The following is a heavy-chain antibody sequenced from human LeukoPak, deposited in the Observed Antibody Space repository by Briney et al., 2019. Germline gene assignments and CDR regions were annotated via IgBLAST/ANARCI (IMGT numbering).Heavy chain of an antibody. V-gene: IGHV3-48*03. J-gene: IGHJ4*02. Sequence: GGSLRLSCAASGFIFSSSEMNWVRQPSGKGLEWVSYISGRDTIYYADSVKGRFPISRDNAKNSLYLQMNNLRAEDTAVYYCARSTPSDFYFDYWGQGALVTVSS. D-gene: IGHD2-2*01. CDR2: ISGRDTI. CDR3: ARSTPSDFYFDY. CDR1: GFIFSSSE.